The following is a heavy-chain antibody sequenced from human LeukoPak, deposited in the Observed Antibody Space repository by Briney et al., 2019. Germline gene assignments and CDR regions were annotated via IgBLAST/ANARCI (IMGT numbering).Heavy chain of an antibody. Sequence: SETLSLTCAVYGGSFSGYYWSWIRQPPGKGLEWIGEINHSGSTNYNPSLKSRVTISVDTSKNQFSLKLSSVTAADTAVYYCARGRAKLDYWGQGTLVTVSS. V-gene: IGHV4-34*01. CDR2: INHSGST. CDR1: GGSFSGYY. CDR3: ARGRAKLDY. J-gene: IGHJ4*02.